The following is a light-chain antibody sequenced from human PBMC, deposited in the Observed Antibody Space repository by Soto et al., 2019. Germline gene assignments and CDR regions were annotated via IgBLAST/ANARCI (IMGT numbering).Light chain of an antibody. CDR3: HRYGRSPGT. V-gene: IGKV3-20*01. CDR1: QSVSSTY. CDR2: GAS. Sequence: EIVLTQSPGTLSLSPGERATLSCRASQSVSSTYLAWYQQKPGQAPRLLIYGASSRATGIPDRFSGSGSGTDFTLTISRLQPEDFAVYYCHRYGRSPGTFGQGNKVEIK. J-gene: IGKJ1*01.